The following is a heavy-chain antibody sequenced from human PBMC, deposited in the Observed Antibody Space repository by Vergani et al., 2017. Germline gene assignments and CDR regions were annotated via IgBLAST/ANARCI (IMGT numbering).Heavy chain of an antibody. Sequence: QVQLVESVGGVVQPGRSLRLSCTSSGYTFSTYAMHWVRHAPGKGLEWVAIIYYDGSKKYYADSVKGRFTISRDNSRNTLDLLMSSLRAEDTAIYYCVREGSYCGSTTCRNPSYVYYYHMDVWGEGTTVTVSS. D-gene: IGHD2-21*01. V-gene: IGHV3-33*01. J-gene: IGHJ6*03. CDR1: GYTFSTYA. CDR2: IYYDGSKK. CDR3: VREGSYCGSTTCRNPSYVYYYHMDV.